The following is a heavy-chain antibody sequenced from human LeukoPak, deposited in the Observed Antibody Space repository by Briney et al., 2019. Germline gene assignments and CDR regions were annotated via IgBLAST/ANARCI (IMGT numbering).Heavy chain of an antibody. CDR2: ISNPSSTR. CDR1: GFIFSDYY. Sequence: PRGSLRLSCDASGFIFSDYYMSWVRQAPGKGLEWISYISNPSSTRYYADSVKGRFTISRDNAKNSLYLQMNSLRAEDTAVYYCAKVEGAFDIWGQGTMVTVSS. CDR3: AKVEGAFDI. J-gene: IGHJ3*02. V-gene: IGHV3-11*04. D-gene: IGHD3-3*01.